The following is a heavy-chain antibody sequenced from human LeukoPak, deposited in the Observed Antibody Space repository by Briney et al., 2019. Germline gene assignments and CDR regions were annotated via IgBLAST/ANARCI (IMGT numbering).Heavy chain of an antibody. Sequence: GGSLRLSCAASGFTFSSYWMSWVRQAPGKGLEWVANIKQDGSEKYYVDSVKGRFTISIDNAKNSLYLQMNSLRAEDTAVYYCARDLEPDAFDIWGQGTMVTVSS. J-gene: IGHJ3*02. D-gene: IGHD1-1*01. CDR1: GFTFSSYW. CDR2: IKQDGSEK. V-gene: IGHV3-7*01. CDR3: ARDLEPDAFDI.